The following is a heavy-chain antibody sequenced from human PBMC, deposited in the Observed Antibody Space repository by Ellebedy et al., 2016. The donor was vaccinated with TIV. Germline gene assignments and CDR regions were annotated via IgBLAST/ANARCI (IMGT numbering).Heavy chain of an antibody. CDR2: INAGNGNT. D-gene: IGHD3-22*01. V-gene: IGHV1-3*01. CDR1: GYTFTNYA. CDR3: ARRYYDSSGYSHDAFDI. Sequence: ASVKVSXKASGYTFTNYAIHWVRQAPGQRLEWMGWINAGNGNTKYSQKVQGRVTITRDTSASTAYMELSSLRYEDTAVYYCARRYYDSSGYSHDAFDIWGQGTMVTVSS. J-gene: IGHJ3*02.